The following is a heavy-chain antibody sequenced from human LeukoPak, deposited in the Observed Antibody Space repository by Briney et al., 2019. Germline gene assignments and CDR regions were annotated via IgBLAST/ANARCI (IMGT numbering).Heavy chain of an antibody. Sequence: GGSLRLPCAASGFIFRSYWMNWVRRAPGKGLEWVANIKQDGSEKYYVDSVKGRFTISRDNAKNSLYLQMNSLRVEDTAVYYCARVRVYGDSERDYWGQGTLVTVSS. CDR1: GFIFRSYW. D-gene: IGHD4-17*01. J-gene: IGHJ4*02. CDR3: ARVRVYGDSERDY. CDR2: IKQDGSEK. V-gene: IGHV3-7*01.